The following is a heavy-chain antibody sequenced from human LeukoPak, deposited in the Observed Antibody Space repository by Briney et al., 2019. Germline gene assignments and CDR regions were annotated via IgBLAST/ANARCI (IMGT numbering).Heavy chain of an antibody. Sequence: GGSLRLSCAASGFTFSNYWMNWVRQAPGKGLEWVANIKQDGSEKYYVDSVKGRFTISRDNSKNTLYLQMNSLRAEDTAVYYCAIAAGTTRWGQGTLVTVSS. CDR1: GFTFSNYW. J-gene: IGHJ4*02. V-gene: IGHV3-7*03. CDR3: AIAAGTTR. CDR2: IKQDGSEK. D-gene: IGHD1-7*01.